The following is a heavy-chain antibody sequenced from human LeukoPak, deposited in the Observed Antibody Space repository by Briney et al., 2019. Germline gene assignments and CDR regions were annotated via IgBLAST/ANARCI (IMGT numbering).Heavy chain of an antibody. CDR3: ARGNTSAWYPFDY. J-gene: IGHJ4*02. CDR2: TGNKANSYTT. D-gene: IGHD6-19*01. CDR1: GFTFSDHY. Sequence: GGSLRLSCAASGFTFSDHYMDWVRQAPGKGLEWIGRTGNKANSYTTEYAASVKGRFTISRDDSKNSLFLQMNSLKSEDTAVYYCARGNTSAWYPFDYWGQGTLVTVSS. V-gene: IGHV3-72*01.